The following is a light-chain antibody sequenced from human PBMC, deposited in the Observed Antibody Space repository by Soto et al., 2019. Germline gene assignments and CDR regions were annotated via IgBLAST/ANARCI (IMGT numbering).Light chain of an antibody. J-gene: IGKJ1*01. V-gene: IGKV1-39*01. CDR3: QQSYSSPRT. Sequence: DILLTQSPSSLSSSLGDRVTITCRASQSVRNYLNWYQQKPGKAPKLLIYAASNLQSGVPSRFSGSGSGTDFLLTISRLQPEDSATYHCQQSYSSPRTFGRGTKVEIK. CDR2: AAS. CDR1: QSVRNY.